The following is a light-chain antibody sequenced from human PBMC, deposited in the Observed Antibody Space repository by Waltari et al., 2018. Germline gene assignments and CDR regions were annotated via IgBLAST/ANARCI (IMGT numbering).Light chain of an antibody. J-gene: IGKJ2*02. V-gene: IGKV3-15*01. CDR3: QQYKNWPRT. CDR1: QSVSSN. CDR2: GAS. Sequence: EIVMTQSLATLSVSPGERATLSCRASQSVSSNLVWYQQKPGQAPRPLIYGASTRATGIPDRFSGSGSGTEFTLTISSLQSEDFAVYYCQQYKNWPRTFGQGTKLQIK.